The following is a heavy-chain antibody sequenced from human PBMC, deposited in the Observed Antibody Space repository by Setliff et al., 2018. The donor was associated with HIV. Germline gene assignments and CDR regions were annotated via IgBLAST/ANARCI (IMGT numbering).Heavy chain of an antibody. CDR2: ISGSGDRT. J-gene: IGHJ2*01. D-gene: IGHD5-18*01. CDR3: ARYNYGYRWYLDL. CDR1: GVTFDYYA. V-gene: IGHV3-23*01. Sequence: GGSLRLSCAAPGVTFDYYAMAWVRQSPGKGLEWVSGISGSGDRTFYADSVKGRFTISRDNAKNSLYLQMNSLRAEDTAVYYCARYNYGYRWYLDLWGRGTLVTVSS.